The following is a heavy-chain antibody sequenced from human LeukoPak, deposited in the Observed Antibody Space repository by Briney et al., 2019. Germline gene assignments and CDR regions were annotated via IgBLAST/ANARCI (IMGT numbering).Heavy chain of an antibody. CDR2: IYYSGST. V-gene: IGHV4-39*01. J-gene: IGHJ4*02. CDR3: ARLRDDFWSGYSYRYFDY. CDR1: GGSISSSSYY. D-gene: IGHD3-3*01. Sequence: SETLSLTCTVSGGSISSSSYYWGWIRQPPGTGLEWIGSIYYSGSTYYNPSLKSRVTISVDTSKNQFSLKLSSVTAADTAVYYCARLRDDFWSGYSYRYFDYWGQGTLVTVSS.